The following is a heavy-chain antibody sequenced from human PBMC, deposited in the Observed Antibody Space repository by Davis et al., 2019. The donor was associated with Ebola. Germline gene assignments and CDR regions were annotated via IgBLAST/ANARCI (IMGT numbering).Heavy chain of an antibody. V-gene: IGHV1-18*01. CDR3: ARDVRGITGPSEY. CDR1: GYAFTSYG. Sequence: SVKVSCKASGYAFTSYGISWVRQAPGQGLEWMGWISGYNGNTNYAQKVQGRITMTTDTSTSTAYMELRSLRSDDTARYYCARDVRGITGPSEYWGQGTLVTVSS. D-gene: IGHD1-1*01. CDR2: ISGYNGNT. J-gene: IGHJ4*02.